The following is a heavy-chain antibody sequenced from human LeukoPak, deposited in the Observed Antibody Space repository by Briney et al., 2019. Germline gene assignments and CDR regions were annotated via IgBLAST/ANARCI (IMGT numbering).Heavy chain of an antibody. J-gene: IGHJ4*02. V-gene: IGHV3-15*01. Sequence: GGSLRLSCAASGFTLSNAWMSWVRQAPGKVLEWVGRIKSKTDGGTTDYAAPVKGRFTISRDDSKNTLYLQMNSLKTEDTALYYRTLGSGSYYYWGQGTLVTVSS. D-gene: IGHD3-10*01. CDR1: GFTLSNAW. CDR2: IKSKTDGGTT. CDR3: TLGSGSYYY.